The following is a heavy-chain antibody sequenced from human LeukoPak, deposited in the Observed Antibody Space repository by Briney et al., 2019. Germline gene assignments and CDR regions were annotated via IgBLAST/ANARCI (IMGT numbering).Heavy chain of an antibody. CDR3: AKDVGGPLADAFDI. Sequence: GGSLRLSCAASGFTFRDYAMYWVRQAPGKGLEWVSGISWDSSSVAYADSVKGRFTISRDNAKNSLYLQMNSLRAEDMALYYCAKDVGGPLADAFDIWGRGTMVTVSS. D-gene: IGHD2-15*01. CDR2: ISWDSSSV. V-gene: IGHV3-9*03. J-gene: IGHJ3*02. CDR1: GFTFRDYA.